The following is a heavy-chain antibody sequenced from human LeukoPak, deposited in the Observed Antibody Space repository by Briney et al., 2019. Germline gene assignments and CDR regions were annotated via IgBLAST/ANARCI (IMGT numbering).Heavy chain of an antibody. CDR3: ARAFWYYDSTGTSYYFDY. Sequence: TSETLSLTCTVSGGSISSGSYYWSWIRQPAGKGLEWIGRIYTSGSTNYNPSLKSRVTISVDTSKNQFSLKLSSVTAADTAVYYCARAFWYYDSTGTSYYFDYWGQGTLVTVSS. D-gene: IGHD3-22*01. CDR1: GGSISSGSYY. J-gene: IGHJ4*02. CDR2: IYTSGST. V-gene: IGHV4-61*02.